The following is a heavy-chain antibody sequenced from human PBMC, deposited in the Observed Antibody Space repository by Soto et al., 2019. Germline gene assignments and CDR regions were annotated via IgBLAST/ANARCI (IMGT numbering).Heavy chain of an antibody. D-gene: IGHD3-10*01. V-gene: IGHV4-31*03. J-gene: IGHJ6*02. CDR3: AIDRMVRGIISYYGMDV. Sequence: QVQLQESGPGLVKSSQTLSLTCTVSGGSISSDGNYWSWIRQHPGKGLEWIGYIYYSGSTYYNPCLQGRLSRSVDTSKNQVSLKLNSVTATDTAVYYCAIDRMVRGIISYYGMDVWGQGTTVTVSS. CDR1: GGSISSDGNY. CDR2: IYYSGST.